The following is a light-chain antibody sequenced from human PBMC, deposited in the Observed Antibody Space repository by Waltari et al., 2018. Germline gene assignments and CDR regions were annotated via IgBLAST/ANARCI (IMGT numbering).Light chain of an antibody. CDR3: QQYYTYPWT. CDR1: QSISSY. J-gene: IGKJ1*01. Sequence: AIRMTQSPSSISASTGDRVTITCQANQSISSYLAWYQQKPGKAPNLLIYAASTLQSGVPSRFSGSGSRTDFTLTISCLQSEDFATFYCQQYYTYPWTFGQGTKVEVK. V-gene: IGKV1-8*01. CDR2: AAS.